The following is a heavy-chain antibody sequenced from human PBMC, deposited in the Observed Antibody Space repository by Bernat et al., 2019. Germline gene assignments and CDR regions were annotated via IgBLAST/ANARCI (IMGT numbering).Heavy chain of an antibody. V-gene: IGHV3-30-3*01. CDR3: GGWGGVVVAATGVRGMDV. CDR1: GFTFSSYA. CDR2: ISYDGSNK. Sequence: QVQLVESGGGVVQPGRSLRLSCAASGFTFSSYAMHWVRQAPGKGLEWVAVISYDGSNKYYADSVKGRFTISRDNSKNTLYLQMNSLRAEDTAVYYWGGWGGVVVAATGVRGMDVWGQGTTVTVSS. J-gene: IGHJ6*02. D-gene: IGHD2-15*01.